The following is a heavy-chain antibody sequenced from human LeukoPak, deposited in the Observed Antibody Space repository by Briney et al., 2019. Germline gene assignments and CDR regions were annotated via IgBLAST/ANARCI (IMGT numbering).Heavy chain of an antibody. V-gene: IGHV3-23*01. CDR2: ISGSGGST. CDR3: AKGGSSSWDYFDY. J-gene: IGHJ4*02. Sequence: GGSLRLSCAASGFTFSSYEMNWVRQAPGKGLEWVSAISGSGGSTYYADSVKGRFTISRDNSKNTMYLQMNSLRGEDTAVYYCAKGGSSSWDYFDYWGQGTLVTVSS. D-gene: IGHD6-13*01. CDR1: GFTFSSYE.